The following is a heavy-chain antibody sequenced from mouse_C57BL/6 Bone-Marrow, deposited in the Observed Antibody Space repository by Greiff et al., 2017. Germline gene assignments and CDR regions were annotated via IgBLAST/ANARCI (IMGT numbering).Heavy chain of an antibody. J-gene: IGHJ3*01. V-gene: IGHV1-82*01. Sequence: QVQLQQSGPELVKPGASVTISCKASGYAFSSSWMNWVKQRPGKGLEWIGRIYPGDGDTNYNGKLKGKATLTADNASSTAYMQLSSLTSEDSAVYFCAGTIYYDYDGGAYWGQGTLVTVSA. CDR2: IYPGDGDT. CDR1: GYAFSSSW. CDR3: AGTIYYDYDGGAY. D-gene: IGHD2-4*01.